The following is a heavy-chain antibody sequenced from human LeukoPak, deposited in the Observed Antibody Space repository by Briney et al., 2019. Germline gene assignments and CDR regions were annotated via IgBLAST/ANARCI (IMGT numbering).Heavy chain of an antibody. CDR2: IYPGDSDT. CDR1: GYSFITYR. D-gene: IGHD3-22*01. J-gene: IGHJ4*02. Sequence: GESLKISCKGSGYSFITYRIGWVRQMPGKGLEWMGIIYPGDSDTRYSPSFQGQVTTSVDKSISTAYLRWSSLKASDSGMYYCARGINYNDRSGYDYWGQGTLVTVSS. V-gene: IGHV5-51*01. CDR3: ARGINYNDRSGYDY.